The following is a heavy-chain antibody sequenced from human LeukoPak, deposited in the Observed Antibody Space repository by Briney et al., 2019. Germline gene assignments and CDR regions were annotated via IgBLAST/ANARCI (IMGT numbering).Heavy chain of an antibody. J-gene: IGHJ6*03. V-gene: IGHV3-7*01. D-gene: IGHD3-16*01. Sequence: PGGSLRLSCAASGFTFSSYWMSWVRQAPGKGLEWVANIKKDGSEKYYVDSVKGRFTISRDNAKNSLYLQMNSLRAEDTAVYYCASFGVQLRYYYYYYYMDVWGKGTTVTVSS. CDR2: IKKDGSEK. CDR1: GFTFSSYW. CDR3: ASFGVQLRYYYYYYYMDV.